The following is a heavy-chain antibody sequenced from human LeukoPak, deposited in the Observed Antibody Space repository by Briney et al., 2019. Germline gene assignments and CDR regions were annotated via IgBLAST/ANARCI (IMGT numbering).Heavy chain of an antibody. CDR3: ARPKLLSSSYYGMDV. J-gene: IGHJ6*02. CDR2: IYPGDSDT. V-gene: IGHV5-51*01. CDR1: GYSFTSYW. Sequence: GEFLKISCKGSGYSFTSYWIGWVRQMPGKGLEWMGIIYPGDSDTIYSPSFQGQVTISADKSISTAYLQWSSLKASDTAMYYCARPKLLSSSYYGMDVWGQGTTVTVSS. D-gene: IGHD1-26*01.